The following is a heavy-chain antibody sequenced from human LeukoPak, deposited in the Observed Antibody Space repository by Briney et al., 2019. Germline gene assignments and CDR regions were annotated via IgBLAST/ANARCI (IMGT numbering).Heavy chain of an antibody. CDR1: AGSISSGNYY. D-gene: IGHD2-15*01. V-gene: IGHV4-61*02. J-gene: IGHJ5*02. Sequence: SETLSLTCTVSAGSISSGNYYWSWIRQPAGKGLEWIGRVYTSGSTNYNPSLKSRVTISVDTSKNRFSLKLSSVTAADTAVYYCAREPRLLRNWFDPWGQGALVTVSS. CDR2: VYTSGST. CDR3: AREPRLLRNWFDP.